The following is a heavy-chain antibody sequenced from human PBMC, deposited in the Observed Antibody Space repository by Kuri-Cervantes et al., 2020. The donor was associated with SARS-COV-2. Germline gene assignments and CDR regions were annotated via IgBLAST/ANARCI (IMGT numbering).Heavy chain of an antibody. CDR1: GFTFSSYW. D-gene: IGHD5-18*01. V-gene: IGHV3-7*01. CDR3: ARENGGVVTAMVTYYYYYYMDV. Sequence: GGSLRLFCAASGFTFSSYWMSWVRQAPGKGLEWVANIKQDGSEKYYVDSVKGRFTISRDNAKNSLYLQMNSLRAEDTAVYYCARENGGVVTAMVTYYYYYYMDVWGKGTTVTVSS. CDR2: IKQDGSEK. J-gene: IGHJ6*03.